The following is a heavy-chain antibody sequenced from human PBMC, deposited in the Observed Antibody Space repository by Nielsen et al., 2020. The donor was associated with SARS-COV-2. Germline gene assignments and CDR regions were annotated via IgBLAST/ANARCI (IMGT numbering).Heavy chain of an antibody. CDR2: IYPGDSDT. CDR3: ARRTYCGGDCYIFDY. J-gene: IGHJ4*02. D-gene: IGHD2-21*02. CDR1: GYSFTSYW. Sequence: GESLKISCKGSGYSFTSYWIGWVRQMPGKGLEWMGIIYPGDSDTRYSPSFQGQVTISADKPISTAYLQWSSLKASDTAMYYCARRTYCGGDCYIFDYWGQGTLVTVSS. V-gene: IGHV5-51*01.